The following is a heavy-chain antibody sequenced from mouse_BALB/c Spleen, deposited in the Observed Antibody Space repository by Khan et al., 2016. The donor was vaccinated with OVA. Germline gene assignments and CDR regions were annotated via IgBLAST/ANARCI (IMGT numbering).Heavy chain of an antibody. V-gene: IGHV5-15*02. Sequence: EVELVESGGGLVQPGGSRKLSCAASGFTFSDYGMAWVRQAPGQGPEWVAFIIHLAYSIYYADTVTGRFTISSENAKNTLYREMSSLRSEDSAMYYCARCYYGSSWAYWGQGTLVTVSA. CDR3: ARCYYGSSWAY. J-gene: IGHJ3*01. D-gene: IGHD1-1*01. CDR1: GFTFSDYG. CDR2: IIHLAYSI.